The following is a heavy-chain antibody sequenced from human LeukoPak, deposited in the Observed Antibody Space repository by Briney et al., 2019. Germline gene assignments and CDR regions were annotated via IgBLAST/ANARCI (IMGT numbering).Heavy chain of an antibody. CDR2: IYYSGST. Sequence: SETLSLTCTVSGGSISSGDYYWGWIRQPPGKGLEYIGYIYYSGSTYYNPSLKSRITISVDTSKNQFSLKLSSVTAADTAVYYRARGSWSSSIDYWGQGTLVTVSS. J-gene: IGHJ4*02. V-gene: IGHV4-30-4*01. CDR1: GGSISSGDYY. CDR3: ARGSWSSSIDY. D-gene: IGHD6-6*01.